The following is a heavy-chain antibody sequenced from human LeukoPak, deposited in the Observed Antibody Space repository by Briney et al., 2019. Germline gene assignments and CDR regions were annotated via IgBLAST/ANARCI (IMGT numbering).Heavy chain of an antibody. V-gene: IGHV3-33*01. Sequence: GRSLRLSCAASGFTFSSYGMHWVRQAPGKGLEWVAVIWYDGSNKYYADSVKGRFTISRDNSKNTLYLQMNSPRAEDTAVYYCATEGRYYDSSGYNDYWGQGTLVTVSS. CDR1: GFTFSSYG. D-gene: IGHD3-22*01. J-gene: IGHJ4*02. CDR2: IWYDGSNK. CDR3: ATEGRYYDSSGYNDY.